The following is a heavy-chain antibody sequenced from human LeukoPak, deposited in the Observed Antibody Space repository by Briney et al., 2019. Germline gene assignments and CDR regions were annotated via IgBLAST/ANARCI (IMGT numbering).Heavy chain of an antibody. CDR2: ISAYSGNT. CDR3: ARVGSADYGDYRGAFDI. CDR1: GYTFTSYG. Sequence: AASVKVSCKASGYTFTSYGISWVRQAPGQGLEWMGWISAYSGNTNYAQKLQGRVTMTTDTSTSTAYMELRSLRSDDTAVYYCARVGSADYGDYRGAFDIWGQGTMVTVSS. J-gene: IGHJ3*02. D-gene: IGHD4-17*01. V-gene: IGHV1-18*01.